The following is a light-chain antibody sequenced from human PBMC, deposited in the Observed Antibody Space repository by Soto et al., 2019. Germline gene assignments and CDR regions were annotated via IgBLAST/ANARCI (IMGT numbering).Light chain of an antibody. Sequence: IQMTQSPSTLSASVGDRVTITCRASQSFGDWLAWYQQKPGKAPKLLIYMATIFEDGVPARFSGSGSGTEFTLILLNLQPYDFAFYYFQRYDTYSWTFGHGTKVEFK. CDR2: MAT. CDR1: QSFGDW. J-gene: IGKJ1*01. CDR3: QRYDTYSWT. V-gene: IGKV1-5*03.